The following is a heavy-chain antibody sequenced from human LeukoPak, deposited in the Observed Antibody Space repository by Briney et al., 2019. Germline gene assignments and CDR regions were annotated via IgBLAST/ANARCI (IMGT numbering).Heavy chain of an antibody. CDR1: GYTFTSYG. CDR2: ISAYYGNT. CDR3: ARVRRGYYDSSL. D-gene: IGHD3-22*01. J-gene: IGHJ4*02. Sequence: ASVKVSCKASGYTFTSYGISWVRQAPGQGLEWMGWISAYYGNTNYAQKLQGRVTMNTDTSTSTAYMELRSLRSDDTAVYYCARVRRGYYDSSLWGQGTLVTVSS. V-gene: IGHV1-18*01.